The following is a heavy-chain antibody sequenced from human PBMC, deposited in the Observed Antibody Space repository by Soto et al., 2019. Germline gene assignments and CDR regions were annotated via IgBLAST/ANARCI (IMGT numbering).Heavy chain of an antibody. CDR3: AKDLRGELGDYFDY. CDR1: GVTFRNYA. CDR2: ISGSGGST. Sequence: EVQFLESGGNLVQPGGSLRLSCAASGVTFRNYAMSWVRQAPGKGLEWVSAISGSGGSTYYADSVKGRFTISRDNSKNTLYLQMNSLRAEDTAVYYCAKDLRGELGDYFDYWGQGTLVTVSS. V-gene: IGHV3-23*01. D-gene: IGHD1-26*01. J-gene: IGHJ4*02.